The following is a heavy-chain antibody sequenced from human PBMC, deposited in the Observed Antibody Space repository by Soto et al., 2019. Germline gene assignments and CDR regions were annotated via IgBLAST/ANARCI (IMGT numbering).Heavy chain of an antibody. CDR2: LNPNSGNT. Sequence: QVQLVQSGAEVKKPGASVKVSCKASGYTFTSYDINWVRQATGQGLEWMGWLNPNSGNTGYAQKFQGRVTMTRNTSLTTAYMWLSSLRSENTAVYYCAREKSSGYDYWGQGTLVSVSS. J-gene: IGHJ4*02. D-gene: IGHD6-13*01. V-gene: IGHV1-8*01. CDR3: AREKSSGYDY. CDR1: GYTFTSYD.